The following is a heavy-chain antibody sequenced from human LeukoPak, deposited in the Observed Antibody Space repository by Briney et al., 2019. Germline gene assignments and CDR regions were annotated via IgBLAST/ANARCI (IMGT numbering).Heavy chain of an antibody. CDR2: IKQDGSEK. J-gene: IGHJ4*02. Sequence: GGSLRLSCEASGFTFSSYWMNWVRHAPGKGLEWVAYIKQDGSEKYYVDSVKGRFTISRDNARNALYLQMNSLRDEDTAVYYCAKAMIVNGLDYWGQGTLVTVSS. V-gene: IGHV3-7*01. CDR1: GFTFSSYW. D-gene: IGHD3-22*01. CDR3: AKAMIVNGLDY.